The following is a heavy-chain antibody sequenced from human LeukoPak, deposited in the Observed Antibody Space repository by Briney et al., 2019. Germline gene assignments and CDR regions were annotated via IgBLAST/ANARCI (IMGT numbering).Heavy chain of an antibody. V-gene: IGHV3-23*01. D-gene: IGHD6-13*01. CDR2: ISSSGGST. Sequence: GALRLSCAASGFTVSSNYAMSWVRQTPGKGLEWVSTISSSGGSTLYADSMKGRFTISRDNSKNTLYLQMSSLRADDTAVYYCAKSLAATGIDYWGQGTLVTVSS. CDR1: GFTVSSNYA. J-gene: IGHJ4*02. CDR3: AKSLAATGIDY.